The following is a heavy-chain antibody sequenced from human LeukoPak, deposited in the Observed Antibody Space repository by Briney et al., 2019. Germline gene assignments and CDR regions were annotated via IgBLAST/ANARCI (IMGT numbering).Heavy chain of an antibody. CDR1: GFTLDDYG. CDR3: ARVGYCSSTSCYNRYYYYMDV. Sequence: GGSLRLSCAASGFTLDDYGMRWVSHAPGKGRGWVSGINWNGGSTVYPDSLKGRFTISRDNAKNSLYLQMNRLRAEDTALYYCARVGYCSSTSCYNRYYYYMDVWGKGTTVTVSS. J-gene: IGHJ6*03. CDR2: INWNGGST. V-gene: IGHV3-20*04. D-gene: IGHD2-2*02.